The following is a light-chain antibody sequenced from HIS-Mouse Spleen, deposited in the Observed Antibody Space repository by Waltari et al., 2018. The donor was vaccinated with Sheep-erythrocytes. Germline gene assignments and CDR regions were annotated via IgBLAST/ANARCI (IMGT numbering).Light chain of an antibody. CDR2: EGS. CDR3: CSYAGSSTPWV. CDR1: SSDVGSYNL. J-gene: IGLJ3*02. V-gene: IGLV2-23*01. Sequence: QSALTQPASVSGSPGQSITISCTGTSSDVGSYNLVSWYQQHPGKAPKLMIYEGSKRTSGVSNRFSGDKSGNTASLTISGLQAEDEADYYCCSYAGSSTPWVFGGGTKLTVL.